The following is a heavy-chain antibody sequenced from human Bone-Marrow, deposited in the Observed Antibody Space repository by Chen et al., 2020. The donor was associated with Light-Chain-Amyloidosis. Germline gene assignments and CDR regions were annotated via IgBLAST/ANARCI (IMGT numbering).Heavy chain of an antibody. Sequence: VQLVESGGGVVQPGTSLRLSCAVSGFTFSSFGMHWVRQAPGKGLEWVATVSYDGSDKFYADSVKGRFTISRDNSKSTLYLDVNSLRTDDTAVFYCARDFRDVFSRGLDYWGQGTLVTVSS. CDR2: VSYDGSDK. CDR3: ARDFRDVFSRGLDY. D-gene: IGHD3-10*01. CDR1: GFTFSSFG. V-gene: IGHV3-30*14. J-gene: IGHJ4*02.